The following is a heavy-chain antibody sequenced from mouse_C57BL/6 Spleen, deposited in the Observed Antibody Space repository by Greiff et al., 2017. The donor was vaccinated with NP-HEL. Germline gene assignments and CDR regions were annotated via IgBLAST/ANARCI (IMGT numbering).Heavy chain of an antibody. Sequence: QVQLQQSGAELVRPGASVKLSCKASGYTFTDYYINWVKQRPGQGLEWIARIYPGSGNTYYNEKFKGKATLTAEKSSSTAYMQLSSLTSEDSAVYFCARWGTTDLDYWGQGTTLTVSS. D-gene: IGHD1-1*01. CDR3: ARWGTTDLDY. CDR2: IYPGSGNT. V-gene: IGHV1-76*01. J-gene: IGHJ2*01. CDR1: GYTFTDYY.